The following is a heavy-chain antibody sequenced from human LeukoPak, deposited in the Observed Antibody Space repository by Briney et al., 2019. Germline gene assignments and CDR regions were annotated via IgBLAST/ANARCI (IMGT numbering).Heavy chain of an antibody. Sequence: ASVKVSCKASGYTFTSYGISWVRQAPGQGLEWMGWISAYSGNTNYAQKLQGRVTMTTDTSTSTAYMELRSLRSDDTAVYYCARGPNNGYPGGWFDPWGQGTLVTVSS. V-gene: IGHV1-18*01. J-gene: IGHJ5*02. CDR3: ARGPNNGYPGGWFDP. CDR2: ISAYSGNT. CDR1: GYTFTSYG. D-gene: IGHD5-18*01.